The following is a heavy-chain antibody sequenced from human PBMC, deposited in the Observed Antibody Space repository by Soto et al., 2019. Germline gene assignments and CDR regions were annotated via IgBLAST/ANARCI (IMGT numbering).Heavy chain of an antibody. D-gene: IGHD3-9*01. V-gene: IGHV3-64D*06. J-gene: IGHJ4*02. Sequence: RRLSCSASGFTFSSYAMHWVRQAPGKGLEYVSAISSNGGSTYYADSVKGRFTISRDNSKNTLYLQMSSLRAEDTAVYYCVKGTGARTYYDILTGYYYFDYWGQGTLVTVSS. CDR2: ISSNGGST. CDR1: GFTFSSYA. CDR3: VKGTGARTYYDILTGYYYFDY.